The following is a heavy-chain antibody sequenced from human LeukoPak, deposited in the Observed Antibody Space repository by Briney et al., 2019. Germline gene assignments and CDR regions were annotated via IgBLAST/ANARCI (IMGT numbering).Heavy chain of an antibody. V-gene: IGHV3-23*01. CDR2: ISGSAVTT. Sequence: LSGGSLRLSCAASGFSFSNYAMSWVRQAPEKGLESVSAISGSAVTTYYADSVQGRFTISRDNSKNTLYLQMNSLRAEDTAIYYCAKVDTKALWYFDLWGRGTLVTVSS. J-gene: IGHJ2*01. D-gene: IGHD3-3*01. CDR1: GFSFSNYA. CDR3: AKVDTKALWYFDL.